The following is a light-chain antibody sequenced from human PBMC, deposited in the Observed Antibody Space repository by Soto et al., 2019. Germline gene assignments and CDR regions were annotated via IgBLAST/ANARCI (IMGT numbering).Light chain of an antibody. Sequence: DIQVTQSTSSLSASVGDRVTITCRASQGISNYLAWYQQKPGKVPKLLIYAASTLQSGVPSRFSGSGSGTDFTLTISSLQPEDVATYYCQKYNSALWTFGQGTKVDIK. J-gene: IGKJ1*01. CDR2: AAS. V-gene: IGKV1-27*01. CDR1: QGISNY. CDR3: QKYNSALWT.